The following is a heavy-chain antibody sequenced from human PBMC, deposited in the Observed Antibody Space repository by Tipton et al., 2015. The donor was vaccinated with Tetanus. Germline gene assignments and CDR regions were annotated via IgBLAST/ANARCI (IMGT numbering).Heavy chain of an antibody. J-gene: IGHJ4*02. CDR1: GFIISNNN. Sequence: GSLRLSCEASGFIISNNNMNWVRQAPGKGLEWVSVTYTGGSTDFADSVKGRFSISRDNSKNTLYLQMNSLRAEDTAVYFCAREETRHGYNTFDSWGQGTPVTVSS. CDR2: TYTGGST. CDR3: AREETRHGYNTFDS. V-gene: IGHV3-53*01. D-gene: IGHD5-24*01.